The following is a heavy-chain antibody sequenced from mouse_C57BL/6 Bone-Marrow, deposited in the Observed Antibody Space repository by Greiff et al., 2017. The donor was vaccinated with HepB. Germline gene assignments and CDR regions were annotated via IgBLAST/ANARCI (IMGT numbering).Heavy chain of an antibody. CDR1: GYTFTSYG. J-gene: IGHJ2*01. Sequence: QVHVKQSGAELARPGASVKLSCKASGYTFTSYGISWVKQRTGQGLEWIGEIYPRSGNTYYNEKFKGKATLTADKSSSTAYMQLSSLTSEDSAVYFCAREGTVVALRGVFDYWGQGTTLTVSS. V-gene: IGHV1-81*01. CDR3: AREGTVVALRGVFDY. D-gene: IGHD1-1*01. CDR2: IYPRSGNT.